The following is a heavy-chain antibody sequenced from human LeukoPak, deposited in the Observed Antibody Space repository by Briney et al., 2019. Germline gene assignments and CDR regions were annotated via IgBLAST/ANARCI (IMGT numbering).Heavy chain of an antibody. CDR3: ARDSAHDDAFDI. CDR2: IYISGST. D-gene: IGHD6-13*01. Sequence: PSETLSLTCTVSGASISSGSYDWSWIRQPAGKGLEWIGRIYISGSTNYNPSRKSRVTISVDTSKNQFSLKLSSVTAADTAVYYCARDSAHDDAFDIWGQGTVVTVSS. CDR1: GASISSGSYD. J-gene: IGHJ3*02. V-gene: IGHV4-61*02.